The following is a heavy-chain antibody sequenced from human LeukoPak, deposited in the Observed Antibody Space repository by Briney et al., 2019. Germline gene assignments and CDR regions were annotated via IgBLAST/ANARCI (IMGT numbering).Heavy chain of an antibody. CDR1: GYTFTGYY. CDR2: INPNSGDT. CDR3: ATQSVSGSQTDLDY. J-gene: IGHJ4*02. Sequence: ASVKVSCKASGYTFTGYYMYWLRQAPGQGLEWMGWINPNSGDTDYAEKFLGGVTMTRDTSITTAYMELTSLRFDDTAFYYCATQSVSGSQTDLDYWGQGTLVTVSS. V-gene: IGHV1-2*02. D-gene: IGHD1-26*01.